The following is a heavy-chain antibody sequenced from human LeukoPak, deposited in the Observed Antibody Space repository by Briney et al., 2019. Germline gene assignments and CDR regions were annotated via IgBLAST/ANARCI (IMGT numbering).Heavy chain of an antibody. CDR1: GGSISGHY. CDR2: VLDNVRT. J-gene: IGHJ4*02. CDR3: ATIKRGNIFGFFDF. D-gene: IGHD5-18*01. V-gene: IGHV4-59*11. Sequence: SETLSLTCTVSGGSISGHYWSWVRQPPGKGLEWIGYVLDNVRTKDNPSLNSRFTLSADTSKNQFSLRLTSVTAADTAVYYCATIKRGNIFGFFDFRGQGILVTVSS.